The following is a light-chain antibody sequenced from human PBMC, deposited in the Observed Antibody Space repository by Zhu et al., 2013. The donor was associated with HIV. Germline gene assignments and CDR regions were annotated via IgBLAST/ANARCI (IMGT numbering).Light chain of an antibody. V-gene: IGKV3D-20*02. Sequence: EIVLTQSPGTLSLSPGETATLSCRASHRVSSAYLAWYQQIPGQAPRLLISGTSNRATGIPDRFSGSGSGTDFTLTISGVEPEDFAKYYCQQRFDWPPLTFGGGTKVEIK. CDR3: QQRFDWPPLT. CDR2: GTS. CDR1: HRVSSAY. J-gene: IGKJ4*01.